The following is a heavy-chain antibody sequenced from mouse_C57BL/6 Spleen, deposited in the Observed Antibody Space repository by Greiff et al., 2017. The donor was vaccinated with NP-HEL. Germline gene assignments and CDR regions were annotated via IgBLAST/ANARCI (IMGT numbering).Heavy chain of an antibody. CDR1: GYSITSGYY. CDR3: ARNAYYSNPNYAMDY. V-gene: IGHV3-6*01. CDR2: ISYDGSN. Sequence: EVKLMESGPGLVKPSQSLSLTCSVTGYSITSGYYWNWIRQFPGNKLEWMGYISYDGSNNYNPSLKNRISITRDTSKNQFFLKLNSVTTEDTATYYCARNAYYSNPNYAMDYWGQGTSVTVSS. D-gene: IGHD2-5*01. J-gene: IGHJ4*01.